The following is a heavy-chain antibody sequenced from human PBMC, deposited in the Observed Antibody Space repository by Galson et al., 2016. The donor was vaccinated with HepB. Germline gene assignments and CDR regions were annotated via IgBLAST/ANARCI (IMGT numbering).Heavy chain of an antibody. J-gene: IGHJ3*02. V-gene: IGHV3-30-3*01. CDR1: GFTFSSYA. D-gene: IGHD3-22*01. Sequence: SLRLSCAASGFTFSSYAMHWIRQAPGKGPEWVAGISYDGGKKYYADSVQGRFTISRDNSKNTLYLQMNSLRVEDTAMYYCARESARTFYYDSSGYRWAFDIWGQGTMVTVSS. CDR2: ISYDGGKK. CDR3: ARESARTFYYDSSGYRWAFDI.